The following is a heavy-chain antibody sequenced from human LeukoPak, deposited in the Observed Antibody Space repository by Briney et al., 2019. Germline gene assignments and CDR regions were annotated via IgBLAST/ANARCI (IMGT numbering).Heavy chain of an antibody. Sequence: ASVKVSCKASGYTFTSYGISWVRQAPGQGLEWMGWISAYNGNTNYAQKLQGRVTMTTDTSTSTAYMELRSLRSDDTAVYYCARGLSLVVAAPGNDFDYWGQGTLVTVSS. CDR3: ARGLSLVVAAPGNDFDY. D-gene: IGHD2-15*01. V-gene: IGHV1-18*01. J-gene: IGHJ4*02. CDR1: GYTFTSYG. CDR2: ISAYNGNT.